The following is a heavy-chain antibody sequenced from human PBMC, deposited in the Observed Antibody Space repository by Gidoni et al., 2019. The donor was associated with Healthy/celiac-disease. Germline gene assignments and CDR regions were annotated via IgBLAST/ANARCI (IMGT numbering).Heavy chain of an antibody. CDR3: ARVGTGTGTTTGIFDY. CDR1: GGSISSGGYY. Sequence: ESGPGLVKPSQTLSLTCTVSGGSISSGGYYWSWIRQHPGKGLEWIGYIYYSGSTYYNPSLKSRVTTSVDTSKNQFSLKLSSVTAADTAVYYCARVGTGTGTTTGIFDYWGQGTLVTVSS. V-gene: IGHV4-31*03. J-gene: IGHJ4*02. CDR2: IYYSGST. D-gene: IGHD1-7*01.